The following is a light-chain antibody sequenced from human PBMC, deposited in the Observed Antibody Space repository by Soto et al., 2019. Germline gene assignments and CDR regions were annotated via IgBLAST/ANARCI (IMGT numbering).Light chain of an antibody. CDR1: QSVSNNY. CDR3: QQYGSSPPYT. J-gene: IGKJ2*01. V-gene: IGKV3-20*01. Sequence: EVVLTQSPGTLSLSPGERATLSCSASQSVSNNYFAWYQQKPGQAPRLLIFGSSDRATGTPDRFSGSGSGTDFTLTISRLEPEDFAVYYCQQYGSSPPYTFGQGTKLASK. CDR2: GSS.